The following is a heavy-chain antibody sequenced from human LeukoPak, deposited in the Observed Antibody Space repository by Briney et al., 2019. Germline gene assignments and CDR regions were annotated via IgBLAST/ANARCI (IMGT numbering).Heavy chain of an antibody. CDR1: GYTLTDYY. Sequence: ASVKVSCKASGYTLTDYYMHWVRQAPGQGLEWMGWINPNSGDTNYAQKFQGRVTMTRDTSISTAYMDLSSLTSDDTAIYYCARDWRGSYFPDFWGQGTLVTVSS. CDR3: ARDWRGSYFPDF. D-gene: IGHD1-26*01. CDR2: INPNSGDT. J-gene: IGHJ4*02. V-gene: IGHV1-2*02.